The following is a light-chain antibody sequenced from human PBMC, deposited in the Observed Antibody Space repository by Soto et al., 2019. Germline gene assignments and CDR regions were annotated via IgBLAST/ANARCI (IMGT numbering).Light chain of an antibody. J-gene: IGKJ2*01. CDR2: GAS. V-gene: IGKV3-15*01. CDR3: QQYYDWPPKYT. Sequence: EIVMTQSPATLSVSPGERVTLPCRASQSVSTHLAWYQQRPGQAPRLLIYGASPRATGVPGRFSGSVSGTEVTLTISSLQSEDFALYFCQQYYDWPPKYTFGQGTKLEIK. CDR1: QSVSTH.